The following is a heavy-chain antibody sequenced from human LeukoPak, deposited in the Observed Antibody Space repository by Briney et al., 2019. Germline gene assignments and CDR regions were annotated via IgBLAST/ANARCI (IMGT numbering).Heavy chain of an antibody. D-gene: IGHD3-22*01. CDR1: GFTFSTYA. V-gene: IGHV3-30*04. Sequence: PGGSLRLSCAASGFTFSTYAMHWGRQAPGKGLEWVAVVSYDGSNKYYADSVKGRFTISRDNSKNTLYLQMNSLRAEDTAVYYCAREAWDSRGYPPPRSGWYFDPWGRGTLVTVSS. CDR2: VSYDGSNK. J-gene: IGHJ2*01. CDR3: AREAWDSRGYPPPRSGWYFDP.